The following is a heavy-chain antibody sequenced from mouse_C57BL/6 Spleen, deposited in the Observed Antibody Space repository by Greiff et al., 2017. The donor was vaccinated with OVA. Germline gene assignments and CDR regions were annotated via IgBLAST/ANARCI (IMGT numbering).Heavy chain of an antibody. V-gene: IGHV5-17*01. CDR1: GFTFSDYG. CDR2: ISSGSSTI. Sequence: EVKVVESGGGLVKPGGSLKLSCAASGFTFSDYGMHWVRQAPEKGLEWVAYISSGSSTIYYAATVKGRFTISRDNAKHTLFLQMTSLRSEDTAMYYCARQDGSSYAMDYWGQGTSVTVSS. D-gene: IGHD1-1*01. CDR3: ARQDGSSYAMDY. J-gene: IGHJ4*01.